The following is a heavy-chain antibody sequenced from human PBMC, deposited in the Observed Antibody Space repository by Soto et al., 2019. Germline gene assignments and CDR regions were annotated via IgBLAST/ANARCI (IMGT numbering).Heavy chain of an antibody. CDR3: ARARAWPTFDR. CDR2: ITGDGSAT. J-gene: IGHJ5*02. Sequence: GGSLRLSCAASGFSFSTFWMHWVRQAPGKGLEWVARITGDGSATNYADPVKGRFIISRDNVKNTLLLQMESLRPEDTSVYYCARARAWPTFDRWGQGTLVTVSS. V-gene: IGHV3-74*01. CDR1: GFSFSTFW.